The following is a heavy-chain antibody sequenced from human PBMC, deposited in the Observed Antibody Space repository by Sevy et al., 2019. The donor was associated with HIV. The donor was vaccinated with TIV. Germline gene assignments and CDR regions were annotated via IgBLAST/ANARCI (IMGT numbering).Heavy chain of an antibody. CDR2: MNTNTGNT. V-gene: IGHV1-8*02. CDR1: GFNFASYD. Sequence: AAVKVSCKASGFNFASYDIYWVGQATGQGLEWMGWMNTNTGNTGFAQKFQGRVTMSRNTSITTAYMELSNLRSEYTAVYYCARVTCWDLRYGMDVWGQGTSVTVSS. J-gene: IGHJ6*02. D-gene: IGHD1-26*01. CDR3: ARVTCWDLRYGMDV.